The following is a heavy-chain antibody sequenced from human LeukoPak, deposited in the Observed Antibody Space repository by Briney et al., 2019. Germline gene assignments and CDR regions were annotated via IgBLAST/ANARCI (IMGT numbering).Heavy chain of an antibody. J-gene: IGHJ5*02. V-gene: IGHV4-59*01. CDR1: GDSIKSYY. CDR3: ARDYDTTGANWFGP. Sequence: SETLSLTCTVFGDSIKSYYWSWIRQSPGKGLEWVGYVSYSGSTNYNPSLNSRVTISVDRSKNQFSLKLTSVTAADSAMYYCARDYDTTGANWFGPWGQGALVTVSS. D-gene: IGHD3-9*01. CDR2: VSYSGST.